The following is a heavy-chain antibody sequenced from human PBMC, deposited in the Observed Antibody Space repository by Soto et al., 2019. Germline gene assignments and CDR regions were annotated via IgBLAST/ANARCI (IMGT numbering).Heavy chain of an antibody. Sequence: QLQLQESSPGLVKPSETLSLTCTVSGGSISSNPYYWGWIRQPPGKGLDWIGHIYFTGSTYYNPSLTRRITFSVDTSKNQISLRLSSVTAADTAVYCCASVSRAVYICSAFDIWGQGTMVTLSS. V-gene: IGHV4-39*01. J-gene: IGHJ3*02. D-gene: IGHD6-6*01. CDR1: GGSISSNPYY. CDR3: ASVSRAVYICSAFDI. CDR2: IYFTGST.